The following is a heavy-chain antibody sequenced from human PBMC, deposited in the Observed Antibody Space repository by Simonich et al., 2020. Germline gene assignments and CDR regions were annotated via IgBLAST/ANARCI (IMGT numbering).Heavy chain of an antibody. CDR2: NSGNNGNT. D-gene: IGHD2-15*01. V-gene: IGHV1-18*01. J-gene: IGHJ4*02. Sequence: QVQLVQSGAEVKKPGASVKVSCKASGYTFTSYGISWVRQAPGQGLEWMERNSGNNGNTNNEQKLQGRVTMTTDTSTSTAYMELRSLRSDDTAVYYCARASRGTWWYYYFDYWGQGTLVTVSS. CDR1: GYTFTSYG. CDR3: ARASRGTWWYYYFDY.